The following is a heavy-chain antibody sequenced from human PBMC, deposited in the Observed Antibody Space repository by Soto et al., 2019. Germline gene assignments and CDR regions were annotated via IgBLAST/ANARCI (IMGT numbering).Heavy chain of an antibody. CDR1: GFTFSSYW. CDR2: INSDGSST. Sequence: PGGSLRLSCAASGFTFSSYWMHWVRQAPGKGLAWVSRINSDGSSTTYADSVKGRFTISRDNAKNTLYLQMNSLRAEDTAVYYCARVSGYDFDNWGQGTLVTVSS. D-gene: IGHD5-12*01. V-gene: IGHV3-74*01. CDR3: ARVSGYDFDN. J-gene: IGHJ4*02.